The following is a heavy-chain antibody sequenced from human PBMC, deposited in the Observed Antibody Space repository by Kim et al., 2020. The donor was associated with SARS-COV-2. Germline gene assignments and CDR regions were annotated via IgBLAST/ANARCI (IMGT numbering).Heavy chain of an antibody. CDR3: AKTYSNTWGFAY. J-gene: IGHJ4*02. Sequence: TDYADSVKGRFTISRDNSKNILYLQMDSLRAEDTAVYYCAKTYSNTWGFAYWGQGTLVTVSS. V-gene: IGHV3-23*01. CDR2: T. D-gene: IGHD6-13*01.